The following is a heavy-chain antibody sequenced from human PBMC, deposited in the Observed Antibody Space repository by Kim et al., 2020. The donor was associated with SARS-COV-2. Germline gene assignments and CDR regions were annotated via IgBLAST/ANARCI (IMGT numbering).Heavy chain of an antibody. J-gene: IGHJ3*02. CDR1: GFTVSSNY. CDR3: ARYGGGFGELLRPHDAFYI. CDR2: IYSGGST. Sequence: GGSLRLSCAASGFTVSSNYMSWVRQAPGKGLEWVSVIYSGGSTYYADSVKGRFTISRDNSKNTLYLQMNSLRAEDTAVYYCARYGGGFGELLRPHDAFYIWGQGTMVTVSS. D-gene: IGHD3-10*01. V-gene: IGHV3-53*01.